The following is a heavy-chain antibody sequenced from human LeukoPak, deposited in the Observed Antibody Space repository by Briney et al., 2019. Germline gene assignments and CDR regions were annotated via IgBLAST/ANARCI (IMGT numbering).Heavy chain of an antibody. D-gene: IGHD5-18*01. CDR3: ARDPKRGFSYGWGAFDI. Sequence: PGRSLRLSCAASGFTFSSCAMHWVRQAPGKGLEWVAIISYDGDNKYHADSVKGRFTISRDNSKNTLYLQMNSLRTEDTALYYCARDPKRGFSYGWGAFDIWGQGTMVTVSS. V-gene: IGHV3-30-3*01. J-gene: IGHJ3*02. CDR1: GFTFSSCA. CDR2: ISYDGDNK.